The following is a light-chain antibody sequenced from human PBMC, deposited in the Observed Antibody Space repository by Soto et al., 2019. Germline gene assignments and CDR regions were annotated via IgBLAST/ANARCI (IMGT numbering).Light chain of an antibody. V-gene: IGLV1-40*01. Sequence: QSVLTQPPSVSGAPGQRVTISCTGSSSNIGAGYDVNWYQQLPETAPKLLIFGVSNRPSGVPDRFSGSKSGTSASLVITGLQADDEADYYCQSNDNGLSGSDVFGTGTKVTVL. CDR1: SSNIGAGYD. CDR2: GVS. J-gene: IGLJ1*01. CDR3: QSNDNGLSGSDV.